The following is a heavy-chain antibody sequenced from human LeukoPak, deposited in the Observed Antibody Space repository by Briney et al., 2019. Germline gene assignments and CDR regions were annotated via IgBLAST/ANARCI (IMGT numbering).Heavy chain of an antibody. D-gene: IGHD5-12*01. J-gene: IGHJ4*02. CDR3: ARLLYSGYDFFPFDY. CDR1: GFTLSSSS. V-gene: IGHV3-21*01. Sequence: PGGSLRLSCAVYGFTLSSSSMNSVRLAPGKGMEWLSSISSSSSYIYYADSVKGRFTISRDNAKNSLYLQMNSLRAEDTAVYYCARLLYSGYDFFPFDYWGQGTLVTVSS. CDR2: ISSSSSYI.